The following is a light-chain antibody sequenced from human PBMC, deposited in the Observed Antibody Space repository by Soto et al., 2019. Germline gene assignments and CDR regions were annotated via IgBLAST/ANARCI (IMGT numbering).Light chain of an antibody. CDR2: GVY. Sequence: IVFTQSPCTLSVSPGETATLSCKASEPIKTYYFGWYQQKPGQSPRLLIYGVYSRATGIPDRFSGSGSGTDFTLTISRLEPEDFAVYYCQFYGSSLITFGQGTRLEIK. V-gene: IGKV3-20*01. CDR3: QFYGSSLIT. CDR1: EPIKTYY. J-gene: IGKJ5*01.